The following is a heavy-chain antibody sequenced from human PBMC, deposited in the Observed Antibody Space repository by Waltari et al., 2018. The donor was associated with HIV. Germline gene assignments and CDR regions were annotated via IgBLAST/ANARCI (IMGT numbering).Heavy chain of an antibody. Sequence: EVQLEQSGAEVKKPGESLKISCKASGYTFTNYWIAWVRQTPGKGLEWMGIIYPDDADTRYSPSFEGHVTSSADKSTTTAYLQWTSLRASDNGIYYCARHRLGRSWFDPWGQGTLVTVSS. CDR1: GYTFTNYW. J-gene: IGHJ5*02. V-gene: IGHV5-51*01. D-gene: IGHD6-6*01. CDR3: ARHRLGRSWFDP. CDR2: IYPDDADT.